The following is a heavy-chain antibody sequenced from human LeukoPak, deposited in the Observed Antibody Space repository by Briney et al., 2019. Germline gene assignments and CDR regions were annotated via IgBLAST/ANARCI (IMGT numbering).Heavy chain of an antibody. CDR1: GGSISSGNYY. V-gene: IGHV4-61*02. D-gene: IGHD2-21*02. CDR3: ARIYCGGDCRGYYYHYYMDV. CDR2: IYISGST. Sequence: SQTLSLTCTVSGGSISSGNYYWSWIRQPAGKGLEWIGRIYISGSTNYNPSLKSRVTISVDRSKNQFSLKLSSVTAADTAVYYCARIYCGGDCRGYYYHYYMDVWGKGTTVTISS. J-gene: IGHJ6*03.